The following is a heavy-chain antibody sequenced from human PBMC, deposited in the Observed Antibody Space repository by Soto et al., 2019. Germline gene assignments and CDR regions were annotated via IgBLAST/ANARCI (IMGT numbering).Heavy chain of an antibody. J-gene: IGHJ4*02. Sequence: SETLSLTCTVSGGSISSSSYYWGWIRQPPGKGMERIGSINYSGSTYYNTSLKSRVTISVETSKNQFSLKMSAVTAAYTAVYYCAAGSGWYIGIDYWGQGTLVTVSS. CDR1: GGSISSSSYY. V-gene: IGHV4-39*01. D-gene: IGHD6-19*01. CDR2: INYSGST. CDR3: AAGSGWYIGIDY.